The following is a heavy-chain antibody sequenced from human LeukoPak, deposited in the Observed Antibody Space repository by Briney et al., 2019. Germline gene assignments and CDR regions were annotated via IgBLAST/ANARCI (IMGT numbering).Heavy chain of an antibody. V-gene: IGHV3-30-3*01. CDR3: ARELGGSPPIHYGMDV. J-gene: IGHJ6*02. Sequence: GGSLRLSCAASGFIFSNFPLHWVRQTPDKGLECVAIMSSDGNTKYYANSVRGRFTVSRDNSKNTVYLQMNSLRVEDTAVYYCARELGGSPPIHYGMDVWGQGTTVTVSS. CDR1: GFIFSNFP. D-gene: IGHD1-26*01. CDR2: MSSDGNTK.